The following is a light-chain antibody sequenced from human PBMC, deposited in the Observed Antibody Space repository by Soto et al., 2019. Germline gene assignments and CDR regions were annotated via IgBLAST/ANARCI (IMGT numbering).Light chain of an antibody. V-gene: IGKV3-15*01. Sequence: EIVMTQSPATLSVSPGERATLSCRASQSVRSHLALYQQNPGQAHRLLIYGASTRDTGIPARFSGSGCGTGFTRSIRNLQSEEFAVYYGQQYNNWAYTFGKGT. CDR1: QSVRSH. CDR3: QQYNNWAYT. CDR2: GAS. J-gene: IGKJ2*01.